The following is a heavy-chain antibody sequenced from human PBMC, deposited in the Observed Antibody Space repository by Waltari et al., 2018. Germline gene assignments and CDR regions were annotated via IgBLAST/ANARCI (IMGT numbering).Heavy chain of an antibody. D-gene: IGHD3-10*01. CDR1: GDTSNSYA. CDR3: ARGGLLWFDFDY. Sequence: QVQLVQSGAAVNKSGASVKVSCKASGDTSNSYAIHWVRQASGQRLEWMGWINAGNGNTKYSQEFQGRVTITRDTSASTAYMELSSLRSEDMAVYYCARGGLLWFDFDYWGQGTLVTVSS. CDR2: INAGNGNT. V-gene: IGHV1-3*03. J-gene: IGHJ4*02.